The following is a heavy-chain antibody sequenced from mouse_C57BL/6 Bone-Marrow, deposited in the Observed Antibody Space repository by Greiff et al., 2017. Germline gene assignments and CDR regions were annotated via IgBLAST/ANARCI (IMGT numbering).Heavy chain of an antibody. CDR3: TRSGDGYPWYFDV. Sequence: QVQLQQSGAELVRPGASVTLSCKASGYTFTDYEMHWVKQTPVHGLEWIGAIDPETGGTAYNQKFKGKAILTADKSSSTAYMELSSLTSEDSAVYYCTRSGDGYPWYFDVWGTGTTVTVSS. CDR1: GYTFTDYE. J-gene: IGHJ1*03. D-gene: IGHD2-3*01. V-gene: IGHV1-15*01. CDR2: IDPETGGT.